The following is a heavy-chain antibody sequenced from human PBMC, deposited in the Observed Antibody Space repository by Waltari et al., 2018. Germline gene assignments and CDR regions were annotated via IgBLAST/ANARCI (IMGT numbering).Heavy chain of an antibody. CDR2: IYQDGSLT. V-gene: IGHV3-7*01. CDR1: GFTFSKFW. CDR3: VRDDDGGMGAV. J-gene: IGHJ6*02. D-gene: IGHD3-16*01. Sequence: EVQLVESGGGLVQPGGSLRLSCAASGFTFSKFWMSWVRQAPGKGLEWVANIYQDGSLTNYVDSVKGLFTTSRDNARNSLYLQMNSLRADDTAVYYCVRDDDGGMGAVWGQGTTVTVSS.